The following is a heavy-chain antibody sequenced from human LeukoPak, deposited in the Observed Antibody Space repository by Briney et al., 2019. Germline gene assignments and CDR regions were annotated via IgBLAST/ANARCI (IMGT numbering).Heavy chain of an antibody. CDR1: GFTFTSSA. CDR2: IVVGSGNT. V-gene: IGHV1-58*02. D-gene: IGHD1-26*01. J-gene: IGHJ4*02. Sequence: GASVKVSCKASGFTFTSSAMQWVRQARGQRLEWIGWIVVGSGNTNYAQKFQERVTITRDTSTSTAYMELSSLRSEDTAVYYCAAHYPRYSGSYFDYWGQGTLVTVSS. CDR3: AAHYPRYSGSYFDY.